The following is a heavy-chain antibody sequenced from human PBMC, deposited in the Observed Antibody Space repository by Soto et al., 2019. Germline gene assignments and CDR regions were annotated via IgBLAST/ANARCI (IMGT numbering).Heavy chain of an antibody. V-gene: IGHV3-30*18. Sequence: PGGPLRLSCAASGFTFSSYGMHWVRQAPGKGLEWVAVISNDGSNKYYADSVKGRFTISRDNSKNTLYLQMNSLRSEDTAVYSCAKDGGYCSSRNCYPHGYYGMDDWGQGTTVTVSS. CDR2: ISNDGSNK. CDR1: GFTFSSYG. D-gene: IGHD2-2*01. J-gene: IGHJ6*02. CDR3: AKDGGYCSSRNCYPHGYYGMDD.